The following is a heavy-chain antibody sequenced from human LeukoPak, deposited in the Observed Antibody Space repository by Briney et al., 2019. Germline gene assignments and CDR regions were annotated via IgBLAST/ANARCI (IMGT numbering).Heavy chain of an antibody. D-gene: IGHD6-19*01. CDR1: GFTVSSNY. J-gene: IGHJ4*02. V-gene: IGHV3-53*01. CDR3: ARSPKGSGRAPNFDY. CDR2: IYSGGST. Sequence: GGSLRLSCAASGFTVSSNYMSWVRQAPGKGLEWVSVIYSGGSTYYADSVKGRFTISRDNAKNSLYLQMNSLRAEDTAFYYCARSPKGSGRAPNFDYWGQGTLVTVSS.